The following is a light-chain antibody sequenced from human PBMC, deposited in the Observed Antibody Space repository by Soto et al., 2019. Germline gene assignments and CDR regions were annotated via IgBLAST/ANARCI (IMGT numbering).Light chain of an antibody. J-gene: IGKJ1*01. Sequence: EIVMRQSPATLSVSPGERATLSCRASQSIGSNLAWYQQKPGQAPRLLIYDASTRPTDIPARFSGSGSGTDFTLTISSLQSEDFAAYFCQQYNNWPPWTFGQGTKV. V-gene: IGKV3-15*01. CDR1: QSIGSN. CDR3: QQYNNWPPWT. CDR2: DAS.